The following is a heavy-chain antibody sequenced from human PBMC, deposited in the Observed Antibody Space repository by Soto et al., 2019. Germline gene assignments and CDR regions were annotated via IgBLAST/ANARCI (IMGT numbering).Heavy chain of an antibody. D-gene: IGHD6-13*01. J-gene: IGHJ1*01. CDR2: ISSSSSTI. CDR1: GFTFSSYS. V-gene: IGHV3-48*01. Sequence: HPGGSLRLSCAASGFTFSSYSMNWVRQAPGKGLEWVSYISSSSSTIYYADSVKGRFTISRDNAKNSLYLQMNSLRAEDTAVYYCARDSGSSWYPEYFQHWGQGTLVTVSS. CDR3: ARDSGSSWYPEYFQH.